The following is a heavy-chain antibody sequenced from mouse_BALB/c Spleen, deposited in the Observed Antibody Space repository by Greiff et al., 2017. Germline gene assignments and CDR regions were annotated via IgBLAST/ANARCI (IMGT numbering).Heavy chain of an antibody. Sequence: VQLQQSGAELMKPGASVKISCKATGYTLSSYWIEWVKQRPGHGLEWIGEILTGSGSTNYNEKFKGKATFTADTSSNTAYMQLSSLTSEDSAVYYCARDDGYYGADWGQGTLVTVSA. CDR1: GYTLSSYW. CDR3: ARDDGYYGAD. CDR2: ILTGSGST. D-gene: IGHD2-3*01. V-gene: IGHV1-9*01. J-gene: IGHJ3*01.